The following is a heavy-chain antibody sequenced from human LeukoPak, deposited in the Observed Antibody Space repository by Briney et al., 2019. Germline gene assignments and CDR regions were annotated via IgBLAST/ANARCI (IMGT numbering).Heavy chain of an antibody. Sequence: GWSLRLSCAASGCTFSSYGMNWVHQAPGKGLEWVAFIRYDGSNKYYADSVKGRFTTSRDNSKNTLYLQMNSLRAEDTAVYYCAKDGPSGSYSSYYFDYWGQGTLVTVSS. CDR1: GCTFSSYG. CDR2: IRYDGSNK. J-gene: IGHJ4*02. V-gene: IGHV3-30*02. D-gene: IGHD1-26*01. CDR3: AKDGPSGSYSSYYFDY.